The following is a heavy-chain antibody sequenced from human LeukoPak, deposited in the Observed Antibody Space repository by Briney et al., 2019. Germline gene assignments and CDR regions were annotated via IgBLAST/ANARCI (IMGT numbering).Heavy chain of an antibody. CDR2: ISSSSSYI. V-gene: IGHV3-21*01. D-gene: IGHD2-8*01. Sequence: PGGSLRLSWAASGFTFSSYSMNWVRQAPGKGLEWVSSISSSSSYIYYADSVKGRFTISRDNAKNSLYLQMNSLRAEDTAVYYCARDPFCTNGVCLFDYWGQGTLVTVSS. J-gene: IGHJ4*02. CDR1: GFTFSSYS. CDR3: ARDPFCTNGVCLFDY.